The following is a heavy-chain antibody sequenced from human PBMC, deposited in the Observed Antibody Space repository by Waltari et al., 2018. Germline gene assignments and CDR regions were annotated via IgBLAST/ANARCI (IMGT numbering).Heavy chain of an antibody. D-gene: IGHD1-20*01. CDR1: GFTFTTYE. Sequence: EMQLVESGGGLVQPGGSLRLSCAASGFTFTTYEMNWVRQAPGKWLEWISYSSSIGTSIYYADSVKGRFTISRDNAQDALYLQMNSLRAEDTAVYYCARAAITGTGFDFWGQGSLVTVSS. CDR2: SSSIGTSI. CDR3: ARAAITGTGFDF. J-gene: IGHJ4*02. V-gene: IGHV3-48*03.